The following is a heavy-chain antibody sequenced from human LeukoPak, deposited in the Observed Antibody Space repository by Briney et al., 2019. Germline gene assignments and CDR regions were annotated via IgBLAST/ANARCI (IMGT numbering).Heavy chain of an antibody. V-gene: IGHV3-74*01. D-gene: IGHD1-26*01. CDR1: GFTFSSYA. J-gene: IGHJ4*02. Sequence: GRSLRLSCAASGFTFSSYAMHWVRQAPGKGLVWVSRINSDGSSTSYADSVKGRFTISRDNAKNTLYLQMNSLRAEDTAVYYCARIVGARENYFDYWGQGTLVTVSS. CDR2: INSDGSST. CDR3: ARIVGARENYFDY.